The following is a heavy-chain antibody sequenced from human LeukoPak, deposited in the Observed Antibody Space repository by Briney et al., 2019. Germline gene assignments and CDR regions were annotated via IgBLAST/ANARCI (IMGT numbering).Heavy chain of an antibody. CDR1: GYTVTSNG. CDR3: ARVGYCSGGSCYYFDY. J-gene: IGHJ4*02. V-gene: IGHV1-18*01. D-gene: IGHD2-15*01. Sequence: DSVKVSCKASGYTVTSNGMSWVRQAPGQGLEWMGWISAYNGNTNYAQKLQGRVTMTTDTSTSTAYMELRSLRSDDTAVYYCARVGYCSGGSCYYFDYWGQGTLVTVSS. CDR2: ISAYNGNT.